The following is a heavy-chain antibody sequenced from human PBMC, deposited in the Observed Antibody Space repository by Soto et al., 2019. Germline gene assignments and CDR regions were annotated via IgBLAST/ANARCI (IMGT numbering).Heavy chain of an antibody. V-gene: IGHV1-69*01. J-gene: IGHJ6*02. CDR2: IIPIFGTA. D-gene: IGHD3-3*01. CDR1: GGTFSSYA. CDR3: ARDLLITIFAVGLYGMDV. Sequence: QVQLVQSGAEVKKPGSSVKVSCKASGGTFSSYAITWVRQAPGQGLEWMGGIIPIFGTANYAQKFQGRVTITADESTSTAYMELSSLRSEDTAVYYCARDLLITIFAVGLYGMDVWGQGTTVTVSS.